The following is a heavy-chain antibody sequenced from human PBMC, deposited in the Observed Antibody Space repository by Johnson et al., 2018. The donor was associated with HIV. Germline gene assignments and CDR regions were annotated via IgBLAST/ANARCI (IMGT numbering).Heavy chain of an antibody. CDR2: IYSGGST. CDR3: ARVGGLYYYDSSGYRDDAFDI. D-gene: IGHD3-22*01. J-gene: IGHJ3*02. Sequence: EVQLVESGGGVMRPGGSLRLSCAASGFTVSSNYMSWVRQAPGKGLEWVSVIYSGGSTYYADSVKGRFTISRDNSKNTLYLQMNSLRAEDTAVYYCARVGGLYYYDSSGYRDDAFDIWGQGTMVTVSS. V-gene: IGHV3-66*02. CDR1: GFTVSSNY.